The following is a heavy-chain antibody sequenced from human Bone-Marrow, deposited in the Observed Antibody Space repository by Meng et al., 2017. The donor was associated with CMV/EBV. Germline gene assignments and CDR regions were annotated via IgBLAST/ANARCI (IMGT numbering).Heavy chain of an antibody. V-gene: IGHV1-2*02. CDR3: ARGYSGYDLHPDYRYYYYYGMDV. CDR2: INPNSGGT. CDR1: GYTFTGYY. D-gene: IGHD5-12*01. J-gene: IGHJ6*02. Sequence: ASVKVSCKASGYTFTGYYMHWVRQAPGQGLEWMGWINPNSGGTNYAQKFQGRATMTRDTSISTAYMELSRLRSDDTAVYYCARGYSGYDLHPDYRYYYYYGMDVWGQGTTVTVSS.